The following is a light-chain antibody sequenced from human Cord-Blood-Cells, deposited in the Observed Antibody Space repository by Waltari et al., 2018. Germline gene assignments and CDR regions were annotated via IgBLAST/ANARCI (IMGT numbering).Light chain of an antibody. CDR1: QSVSSSY. CDR2: GAS. V-gene: IGKV3-20*01. CDR3: QQYGSSPYT. Sequence: IQSTQSPATLSLSTGDSATLSCRASQSVSSSYLAWYQQKPGQAPRLLIYGASSRPTGIPSRFSGSGSGTDFTLTISRLEPEDFAVYYCQQYGSSPYTFGQGTKLEIK. J-gene: IGKJ2*01.